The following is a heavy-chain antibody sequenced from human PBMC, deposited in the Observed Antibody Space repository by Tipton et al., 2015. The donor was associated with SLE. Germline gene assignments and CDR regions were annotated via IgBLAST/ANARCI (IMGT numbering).Heavy chain of an antibody. CDR2: MSDSGDT. CDR1: GGSISDYF. V-gene: IGHV4-59*07. CDR3: VKGQEVAATNYYYYMDV. J-gene: IGHJ6*03. D-gene: IGHD6-19*01. Sequence: TLSITCSVSGGSISDYFWSWIRQAPGKGPEWIGHMSDSGDTNYNPSLKSRVTISVDTSRSQISLRPNSVTAADTAIYYCVKGQEVAATNYYYYMDVWGKGTTVTVS.